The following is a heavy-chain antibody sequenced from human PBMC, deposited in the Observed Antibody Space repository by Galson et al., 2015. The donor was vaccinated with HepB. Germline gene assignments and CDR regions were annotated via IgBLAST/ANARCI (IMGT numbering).Heavy chain of an antibody. V-gene: IGHV3-23*01. CDR3: AKTEGGYDYGGFDY. D-gene: IGHD5-12*01. CDR1: GFTFSSYA. CDR2: ISGSGVST. Sequence: SLRLSCAATGFTFSSYAMSWVRQAPGKGLEWVSAISGSGVSTYYADSVKGRFTISRDNSKNTLYLQMNSLRAEDTAVYYCAKTEGGYDYGGFDYWVQGTLVTVSS. J-gene: IGHJ4*02.